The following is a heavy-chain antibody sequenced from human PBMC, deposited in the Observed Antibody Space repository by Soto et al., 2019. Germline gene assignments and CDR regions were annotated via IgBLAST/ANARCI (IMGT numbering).Heavy chain of an antibody. D-gene: IGHD5-12*01. Sequence: APVKVSRKASGYTLRGHYMYWGRQAPGQGLEWMGWINPNSGGTNYGQKFQGRVTMTRDTSISTAYMELSRLRSDDTAVYYCARDGEWLQRYYYYYNGMDVWGQGTTVTVSS. CDR2: INPNSGGT. CDR1: GYTLRGHY. CDR3: ARDGEWLQRYYYYYNGMDV. V-gene: IGHV1-2*02. J-gene: IGHJ6*02.